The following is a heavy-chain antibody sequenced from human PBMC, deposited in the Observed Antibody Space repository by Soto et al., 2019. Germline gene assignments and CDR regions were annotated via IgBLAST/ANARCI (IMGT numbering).Heavy chain of an antibody. J-gene: IGHJ4*02. Sequence: ASVKVSFKSSGYTFTSCVISCVRPAPGQGLEWMGWISAYNGNTNYAQKLQGRVTMTTDTSTSTAYMELRSLRSDDTAVYYCRLLTPSGFDYWGQRTLVTVPS. D-gene: IGHD1-26*01. V-gene: IGHV1-18*04. CDR3: RLLTPSGFDY. CDR1: GYTFTSCV. CDR2: ISAYNGNT.